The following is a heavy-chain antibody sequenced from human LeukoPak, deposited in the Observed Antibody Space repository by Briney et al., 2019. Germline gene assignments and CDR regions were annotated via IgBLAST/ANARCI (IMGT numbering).Heavy chain of an antibody. CDR1: VGTFISYA. V-gene: IGHV1-69*13. CDR3: ARESPNDPRYFDWLPLGY. CDR2: VIPIFGTA. D-gene: IGHD3-9*01. J-gene: IGHJ4*02. Sequence: SVTVSFKSSVGTFISYAISWVRQAPGQGLEWMGGVIPIFGTANYAQQFQGRVTIPAEQSTSTGYVELSSLRSEDTAVYYCARESPNDPRYFDWLPLGYWGQGTLVTVSS.